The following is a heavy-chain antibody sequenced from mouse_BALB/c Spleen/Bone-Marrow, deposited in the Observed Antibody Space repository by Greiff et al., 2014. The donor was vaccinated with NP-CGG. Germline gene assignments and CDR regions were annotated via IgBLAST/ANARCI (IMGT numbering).Heavy chain of an antibody. CDR2: IYPGNSDT. CDR1: GYTFTIYW. J-gene: IGHJ4*01. Sequence: DVQLVESGTVLARPGASVKMSCKASGYTFTIYWMHWVKQRPGQGLEWIGAIYPGNSDTSYNQKFKGKAKLTAVASTSTAYMELSSLTNEDSAVYYCTRSMGFYYAIDYWGQGTSVTVSS. D-gene: IGHD2-3*01. V-gene: IGHV1-5*01. CDR3: TRSMGFYYAIDY.